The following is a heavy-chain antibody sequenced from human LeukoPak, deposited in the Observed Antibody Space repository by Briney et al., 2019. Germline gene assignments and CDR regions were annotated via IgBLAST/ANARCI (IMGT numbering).Heavy chain of an antibody. CDR2: IYYSGST. CDR3: ARAIPGPGYGGNFPHGGYYYYMDV. Sequence: SETLSLTCTVSGGSISSYYWSWIRQPPGKGLEWIGYIYYSGSTNYNPSLKSRVTLSVDTSKNQFSLKLSSVTAADTAVYYCARAIPGPGYGGNFPHGGYYYYMDVWGKGTTVTVSS. D-gene: IGHD4-23*01. J-gene: IGHJ6*03. V-gene: IGHV4-59*01. CDR1: GGSISSYY.